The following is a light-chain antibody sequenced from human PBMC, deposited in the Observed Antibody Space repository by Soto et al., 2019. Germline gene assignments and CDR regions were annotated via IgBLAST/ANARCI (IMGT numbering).Light chain of an antibody. J-gene: IGLJ3*02. CDR1: SSDVGGYNS. CDR3: CSFAGSFGV. Sequence: QSALTQPRSVSGSPGQSVTISRTGTSSDVGGYNSVSWYQQHPGKAPKLMIYDVNKRPSGVPDRFSGSKSGNTASLTISGLQAEDEADYYCCSFAGSFGVFGGGTQLTVL. V-gene: IGLV2-11*01. CDR2: DVN.